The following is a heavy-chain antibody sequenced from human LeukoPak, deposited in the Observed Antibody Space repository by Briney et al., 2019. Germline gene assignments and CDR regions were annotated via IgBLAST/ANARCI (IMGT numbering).Heavy chain of an antibody. D-gene: IGHD1-26*01. CDR3: ASGGGATRSGYAFDT. CDR2: IKHDGSEK. V-gene: IGHV3-7*01. CDR1: GFTFRSYW. J-gene: IGHJ3*02. Sequence: GGSLRLSFAASGFTFRSYWMSWVRQAPGKGLEWVANIKHDGSEKYYVDSVKGRFSISRDNAKNSLYLQMNSLRAEDTAVYYCASGGGATRSGYAFDTWGQGTRVTVSS.